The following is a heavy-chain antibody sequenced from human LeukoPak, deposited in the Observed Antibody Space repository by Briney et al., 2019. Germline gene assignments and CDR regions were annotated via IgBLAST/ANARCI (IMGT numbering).Heavy chain of an antibody. V-gene: IGHV3-48*03. J-gene: IGHJ4*02. D-gene: IGHD2-21*02. Sequence: PGGSLRLSCAASGFTLSSYGMNWVRQAPGKGLEWVSYISSSGSTIYYADSVKGRFTISRDNAKNSLYLQMNSLRAEDTAVYYCASSAALYCGGDCYTNFDYWGQGTLVTVPS. CDR3: ASSAALYCGGDCYTNFDY. CDR1: GFTLSSYG. CDR2: ISSSGSTI.